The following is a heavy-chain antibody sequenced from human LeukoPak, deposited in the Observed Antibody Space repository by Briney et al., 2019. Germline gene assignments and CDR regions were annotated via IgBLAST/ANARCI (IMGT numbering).Heavy chain of an antibody. D-gene: IGHD5-12*01. CDR3: ARALGGYDYLFGGNYYYYYMDV. CDR2: IKQDGSEK. J-gene: IGHJ6*03. Sequence: PGGSLRLSCAASGFTFSSYWMSWVRQAPGKGLEWVANIKQDGSEKYYVDSVKGRFTISRDNAKNSLYLQMNSLRAEDTAVYYCARALGGYDYLFGGNYYYYYMDVWGKGTTVTISS. V-gene: IGHV3-7*03. CDR1: GFTFSSYW.